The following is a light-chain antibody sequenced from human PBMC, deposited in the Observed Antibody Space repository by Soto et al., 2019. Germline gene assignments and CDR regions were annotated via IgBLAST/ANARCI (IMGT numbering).Light chain of an antibody. J-gene: IGLJ1*01. Sequence: QSVLTQPASVSGSPGQSITISCTGTSSDVGRYNLVSWYQQHPIKAPKLMIYEGSKRPSGVSNRFSGSKSGNTASLTISGLQAEDEADYYCCSYAGSSTYVFGTGTKVTVL. CDR1: SSDVGRYNL. V-gene: IGLV2-23*01. CDR3: CSYAGSSTYV. CDR2: EGS.